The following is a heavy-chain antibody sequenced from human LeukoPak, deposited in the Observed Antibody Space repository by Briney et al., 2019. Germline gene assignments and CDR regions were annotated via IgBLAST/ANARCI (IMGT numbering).Heavy chain of an antibody. CDR2: ISYDGSIK. CDR3: AAAYFGVDQYYYGMDV. D-gene: IGHD3-3*01. Sequence: PGRSLRLSCAASEFTFSNFGMHWVRQAPGKGLEWVAVISYDGSIKYYADSVKGRFTISRDNSYNTLYLQMNSLRTEDTAVYYCAAAYFGVDQYYYGMDVWGQGTTVTVSS. CDR1: EFTFSNFG. J-gene: IGHJ6*02. V-gene: IGHV3-30*03.